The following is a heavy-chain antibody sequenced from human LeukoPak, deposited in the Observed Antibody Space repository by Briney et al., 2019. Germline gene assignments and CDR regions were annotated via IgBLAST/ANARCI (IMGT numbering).Heavy chain of an antibody. CDR3: AREPPYTGHCDITTCDVSRFDL. J-gene: IGHJ4*02. CDR2: INPKNGGT. V-gene: IGHV1-2*02. CDR1: RNIFTGYF. Sequence: GASVKVSCKASRNIFTGYFIHWVRQAPGQGLEWMGWINPKNGGTNPAEKFQGRVTMTRDTSLSTDFMELTGLTSDDTAVYFCAREPPYTGHCDITTCDVSRFDLWGQGTLVTVSS. D-gene: IGHD2-2*01.